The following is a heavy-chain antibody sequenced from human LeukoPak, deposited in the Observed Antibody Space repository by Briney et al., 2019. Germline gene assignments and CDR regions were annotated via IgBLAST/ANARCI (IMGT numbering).Heavy chain of an antibody. CDR3: ARDLAYGGKVGVFDY. V-gene: IGHV3-30*03. Sequence: GGSLRLSCAASGFTLRSYVMHWVRQAPGKGLEWVAVILYDGGNTDYADSVKGRFTISRDDSRNTLYLEMNSLRAEDTAVYYCARDLAYGGKVGVFDYWGQGTLVTVSA. CDR2: ILYDGGNT. J-gene: IGHJ4*02. D-gene: IGHD4-23*01. CDR1: GFTLRSYV.